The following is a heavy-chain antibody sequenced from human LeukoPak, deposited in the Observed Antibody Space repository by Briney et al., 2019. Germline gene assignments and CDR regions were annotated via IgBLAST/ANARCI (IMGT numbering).Heavy chain of an antibody. CDR3: VRAIQGIADF. CDR2: INGERNIT. Sequence: PGGSLRLSCAASGFAFSNYWMHWVHQPPGKGLVWVSRINGERNITTYADSVKGRFTISRDNAKNTLSLQMNGLTAADTATYYCVRAIQGIADFWGQGILVTVSS. CDR1: GFAFSNYW. V-gene: IGHV3-74*01. J-gene: IGHJ4*02. D-gene: IGHD6-13*01.